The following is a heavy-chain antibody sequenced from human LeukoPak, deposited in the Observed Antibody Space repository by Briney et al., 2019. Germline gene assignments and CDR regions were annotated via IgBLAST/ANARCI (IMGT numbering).Heavy chain of an antibody. CDR2: IRYDGSNK. J-gene: IGHJ6*03. Sequence: SGGSLRLSCAASGFTFSSYGMHWVRQAPGKGLERVAFIRYDGSNKYYADSVKDRFTISRDNSKNTLYLQMNSLRAEDTAVYYCAKDRIAVDGYYYYYYMDVWGKGTTVTVSS. V-gene: IGHV3-30*02. CDR1: GFTFSSYG. CDR3: AKDRIAVDGYYYYYYMDV. D-gene: IGHD6-19*01.